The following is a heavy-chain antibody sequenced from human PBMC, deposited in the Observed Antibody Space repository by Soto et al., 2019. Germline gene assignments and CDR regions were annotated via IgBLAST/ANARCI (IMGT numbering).Heavy chain of an antibody. V-gene: IGHV1-3*01. D-gene: IGHD1-26*01. J-gene: IGHJ6*03. CDR3: TSETAPTDV. CDR2: INAGNGNT. CDR1: GYTFTSYA. Sequence: QVQLVQSGAEVKKPGASVKVSCKASGYTFTSYAMHWVRQAPGQRLEWMGWINAGNGNTKYSQKFQGRVTITRGTSARTAYMEPSSMRSEDSAVCYCTSETAPTDVWRKGTTITVSS.